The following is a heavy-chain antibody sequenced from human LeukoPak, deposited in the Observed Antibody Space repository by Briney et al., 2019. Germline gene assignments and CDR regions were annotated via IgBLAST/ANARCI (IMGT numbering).Heavy chain of an antibody. V-gene: IGHV3-23*01. J-gene: IGHJ4*02. D-gene: IGHD5-24*01. CDR3: ATRRNGYSYY. CDR2: ISGSGSST. Sequence: GGSLRLSCAASGFXFSDSAISWVRQAQGKGLEWVSTISGSGSSTFYADSVKGRFTISRDNSKNTLYVQMSSLRAEDTAVYYCATRRNGYSYYWGQGTLVTVSS. CDR1: GFXFSDSA.